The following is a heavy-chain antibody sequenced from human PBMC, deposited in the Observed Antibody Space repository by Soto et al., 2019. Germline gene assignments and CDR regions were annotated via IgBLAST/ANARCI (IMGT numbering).Heavy chain of an antibody. CDR1: GGSISSGGYY. Sequence: SETLSLTCTVSGGSISSGGYYWSWIRQHPGKGLEWIGYIYYSGSTYYDPSLKSRVTISVDTSKNQFSLKLSSVTAADTAVYYCARDTEQMVRGVPEGMDVWGQGTTVTVSS. V-gene: IGHV4-31*03. D-gene: IGHD3-10*01. CDR2: IYYSGST. J-gene: IGHJ6*02. CDR3: ARDTEQMVRGVPEGMDV.